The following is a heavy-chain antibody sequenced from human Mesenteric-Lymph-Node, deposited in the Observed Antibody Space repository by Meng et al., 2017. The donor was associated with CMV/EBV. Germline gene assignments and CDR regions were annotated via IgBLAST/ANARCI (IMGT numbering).Heavy chain of an antibody. J-gene: IGHJ4*02. CDR3: ARDCSTISCFKDIKGGFDF. V-gene: IGHV1-2*02. CDR2: INPNSGGT. D-gene: IGHD2-2*01. CDR1: GYTFTGYY. Sequence: ASVKVSCKASGYTFTGYYMHWVRQAPGQGLEWMGWINPNSGGTNYAQKFQGRVTMTRDTSISTAYMELSRLRSDDTAVYYCARDCSTISCFKDIKGGFDFWGQGTLVTVSS.